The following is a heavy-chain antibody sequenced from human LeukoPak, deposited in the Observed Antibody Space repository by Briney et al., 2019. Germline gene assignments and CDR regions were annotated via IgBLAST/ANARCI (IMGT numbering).Heavy chain of an antibody. D-gene: IGHD1-7*01. J-gene: IGHJ4*02. CDR1: GFTFSSYA. CDR2: VNGEGTTI. V-gene: IGHV3-74*01. CDR3: ATARNFRFEY. Sequence: GGSLRLSCAASGFTFSSYAMSWVRQAPGKGLMWVSRVNGEGTTIDYADSVKGRFTVSRDYAKNTLFMQMNNLRTEDTALYFCATARNFRFEYWGQGSLVIVSA.